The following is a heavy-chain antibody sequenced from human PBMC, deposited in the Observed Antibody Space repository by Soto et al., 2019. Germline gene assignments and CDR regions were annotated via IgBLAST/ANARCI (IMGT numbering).Heavy chain of an antibody. Sequence: EVQILESGGDLVQPGGSLRLSCAASGFTFSSYAMRWVRQAPGKGLEWVSGISGSGGSTYYADSVKGRFSISRDNSKNTLYLQMNSLRAEDTAIYYCARVRGYIVVVPAARTYFDYWGQGILVLVSS. CDR2: ISGSGGST. V-gene: IGHV3-23*01. CDR1: GFTFSSYA. D-gene: IGHD2-2*01. J-gene: IGHJ4*02. CDR3: ARVRGYIVVVPAARTYFDY.